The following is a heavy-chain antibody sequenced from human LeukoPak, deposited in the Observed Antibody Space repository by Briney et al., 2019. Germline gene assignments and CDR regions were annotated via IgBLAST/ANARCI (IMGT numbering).Heavy chain of an antibody. CDR1: GGSISSGDYY. D-gene: IGHD4-11*01. V-gene: IGHV4-39*07. CDR2: MYYSAST. J-gene: IGHJ4*02. CDR3: ATLTRSSFYYFDY. Sequence: PSETLSLTCTVSGGSISSGDYYWGWIRQPPGKGLEWIANMYYSASTYYNPSLKSRVTISVDTSKNQFSLKLSSVTAADTAVYYCATLTRSSFYYFDYWGQGTLVTVSS.